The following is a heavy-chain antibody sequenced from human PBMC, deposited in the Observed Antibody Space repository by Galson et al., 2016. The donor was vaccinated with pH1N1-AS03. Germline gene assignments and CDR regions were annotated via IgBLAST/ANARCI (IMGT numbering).Heavy chain of an antibody. V-gene: IGHV1-69*13. CDR2: IITIFGTT. D-gene: IGHD3-16*01. CDR3: AREGVLSDRAFNYYGMDV. Sequence: SVKVSCKASGYTFSSYDIIWVRQATGQGLEWMGGIITIFGTTNYAQKFQGRVTITADESTSTAYLDLSSLRSEDTAVYYCAREGVLSDRAFNYYGMDVWGQGTTVSVSS. J-gene: IGHJ6*02. CDR1: GYTFSSYD.